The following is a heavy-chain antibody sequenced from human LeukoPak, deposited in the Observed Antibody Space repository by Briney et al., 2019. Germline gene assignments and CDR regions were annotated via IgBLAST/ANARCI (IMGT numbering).Heavy chain of an antibody. CDR3: AKDRLYDSKLTDY. CDR1: VFTFSSYA. D-gene: IGHD3-22*01. V-gene: IGHV3-23*01. Sequence: GGSLRLSCAASVFTFSSYAMSWVRQAPGEGLGWVSGIRGSGGTTYYADSVNGRFTISRDNSKNTLYLQMNSLRAEDTAVYYCAKDRLYDSKLTDYWGQGTLVTVSS. J-gene: IGHJ4*02. CDR2: IRGSGGTT.